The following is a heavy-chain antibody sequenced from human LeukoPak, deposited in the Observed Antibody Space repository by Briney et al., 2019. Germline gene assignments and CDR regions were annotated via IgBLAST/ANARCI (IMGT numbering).Heavy chain of an antibody. CDR1: GITFSNAW. Sequence: PGGSLRLSCAASGITFSNAWMNWVRQAPGKGLEWVAVISYDGSNKYYADSVKGRFTISRDNSKNTLYLQMNSLRAEDTAVYYCASGYSSGWQFDYWGQGTLVTVSS. J-gene: IGHJ4*02. V-gene: IGHV3-30*03. CDR3: ASGYSSGWQFDY. CDR2: ISYDGSNK. D-gene: IGHD6-19*01.